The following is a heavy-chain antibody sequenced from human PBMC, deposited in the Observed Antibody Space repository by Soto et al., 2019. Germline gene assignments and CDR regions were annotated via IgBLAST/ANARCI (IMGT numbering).Heavy chain of an antibody. Sequence: GSLRLSCAASGFTFSGYAMHWVRHVPGQGLEWVAVISFDGNIKYDADSVKGRFTISRDNSKNTLFLQMDSLKGEDTAVYSCARAPXRYCTSLRCLGLYVWDVWGQGTAVTVSS. CDR1: GFTFSGYA. D-gene: IGHD2-8*01. V-gene: IGHV3-30-3*01. CDR3: ARAPXRYCTSLRCLGLYVWDV. J-gene: IGHJ6*02. CDR2: ISFDGNIK.